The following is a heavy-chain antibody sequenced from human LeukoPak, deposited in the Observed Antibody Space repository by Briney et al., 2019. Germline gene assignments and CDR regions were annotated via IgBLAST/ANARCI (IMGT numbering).Heavy chain of an antibody. D-gene: IGHD6-13*01. J-gene: IGHJ5*02. CDR1: GYTFTDYY. CDR2: VDPEDGET. V-gene: IGHV1-69-2*01. Sequence: ASVKISCKASGYTFTDYYMHWVQQAPGKGLEWMGRVDPEDGETIYAEKFQGRVTITADTSTDTAYMELSSLRSEDTAVYYCAPSQTSSSFGNWFDPWGQGTLVTVSP. CDR3: APSQTSSSFGNWFDP.